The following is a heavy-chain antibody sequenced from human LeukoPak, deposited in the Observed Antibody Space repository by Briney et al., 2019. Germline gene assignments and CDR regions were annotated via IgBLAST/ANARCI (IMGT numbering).Heavy chain of an antibody. Sequence: GGSLRLSCAASGFTFSDYSMHWVRQAPGKGLEWVAFIRNDGSNEYYADSVKGRFTISRDNSKNTLYLQMNSLRAEDTAVYYCARDLNYYDSSGYGHWGQGTLVTVSS. V-gene: IGHV3-30*02. J-gene: IGHJ4*02. D-gene: IGHD3-22*01. CDR1: GFTFSDYS. CDR3: ARDLNYYDSSGYGH. CDR2: IRNDGSNE.